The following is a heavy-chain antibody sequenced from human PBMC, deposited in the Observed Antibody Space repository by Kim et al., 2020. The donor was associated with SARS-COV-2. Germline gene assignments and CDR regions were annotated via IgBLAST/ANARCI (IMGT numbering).Heavy chain of an antibody. D-gene: IGHD2-2*01. CDR2: INHSGST. J-gene: IGHJ5*02. CDR3: ARRYCSSTSCYGPFDP. Sequence: SETLSLTCAVYGGSFSGYYWSWIRQPPGKGLEWIGEINHSGSTNYNPSLKSRVTISVDTSKNQFSLKLSSVTAADTAVYYCARRYCSSTSCYGPFDPWGQGTLVTVSS. V-gene: IGHV4-34*01. CDR1: GGSFSGYY.